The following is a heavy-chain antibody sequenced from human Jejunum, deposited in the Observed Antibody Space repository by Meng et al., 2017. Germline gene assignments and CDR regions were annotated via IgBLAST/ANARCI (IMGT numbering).Heavy chain of an antibody. Sequence: VHVVQAWGEVNKPGDSGKVSCNASGSTFTNHYMHWVRQAPRQGLEWMGVINPSGDRTIYAQKFQGRLSMTRDTSTSTLYMELSSLRFEDTAAYYCARDNSDSSTSWWFDLWGQGTLVTVSS. J-gene: IGHJ5*02. CDR1: GSTFTNHY. D-gene: IGHD3-10*01. CDR2: INPSGDRT. CDR3: ARDNSDSSTSWWFDL. V-gene: IGHV1-46*01.